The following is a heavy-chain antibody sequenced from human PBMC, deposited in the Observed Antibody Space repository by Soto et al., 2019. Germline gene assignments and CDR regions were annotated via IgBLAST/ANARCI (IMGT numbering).Heavy chain of an antibody. CDR3: ARDRGDYYGSGSYYSALGYYYYYGMDV. CDR1: GGTFSSYA. D-gene: IGHD3-10*01. Sequence: SVKVSCKASGGTFSSYAISWVRQAPGQGLEWMGGIIPIFGTANYAQKFQGRVTITADESTSTAYMELSSLRSEDTAVYYCARDRGDYYGSGSYYSALGYYYYYGMDVWGQGATVTVSS. CDR2: IIPIFGTA. V-gene: IGHV1-69*13. J-gene: IGHJ6*02.